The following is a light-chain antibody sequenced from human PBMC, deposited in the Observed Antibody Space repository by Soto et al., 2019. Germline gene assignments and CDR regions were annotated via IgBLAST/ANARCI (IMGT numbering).Light chain of an antibody. CDR2: GVV. J-gene: IGLJ1*01. Sequence: QSALTQPRSVSGSPGQSVTNACTGTGNDVGAYNYVSWYQQHPGRPPKLLIYGVVRWPSGVPDRFSGSKSGNTASLTISGIQAEDEADYFCCSYAGGYTYLFGTGTKLTVL. V-gene: IGLV2-11*01. CDR1: GNDVGAYNY. CDR3: CSYAGGYTYL.